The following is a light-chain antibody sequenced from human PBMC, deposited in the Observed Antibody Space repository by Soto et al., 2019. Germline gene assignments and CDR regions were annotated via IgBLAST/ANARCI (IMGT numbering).Light chain of an antibody. CDR3: SSFTSDRMYV. J-gene: IGLJ1*01. V-gene: IGLV2-14*03. CDR2: GVT. Sequence: QSLLTQRTAVSGSPGQSITISCTGNHNDIGTYDYVSWYQQHPGRAPRLPIYGVTTRPSGISDRFSASKSGLTASLTISGLQPEDEADYYCSSFTSDRMYVFGPGTKVT. CDR1: HNDIGTYDY.